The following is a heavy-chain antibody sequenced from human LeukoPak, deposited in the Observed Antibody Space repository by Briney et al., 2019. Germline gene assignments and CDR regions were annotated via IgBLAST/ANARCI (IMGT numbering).Heavy chain of an antibody. Sequence: PGGSLRLSCAASGFTFSSYGMHWVRQAPGKGLEWVAFIRYDGSNKYYADSVKGRFTISRDNSKNTLYLQMNSLRAEDTAVYYCASGYCSSTSCFEVDYWGQGTLVTVSS. J-gene: IGHJ4*02. CDR2: IRYDGSNK. V-gene: IGHV3-30*02. D-gene: IGHD2-2*03. CDR3: ASGYCSSTSCFEVDY. CDR1: GFTFSSYG.